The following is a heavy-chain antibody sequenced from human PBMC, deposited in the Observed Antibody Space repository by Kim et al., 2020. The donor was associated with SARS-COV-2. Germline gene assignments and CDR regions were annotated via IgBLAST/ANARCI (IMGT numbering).Heavy chain of an antibody. CDR2: IDPSDSST. D-gene: IGHD2-2*01. Sequence: GESLKISCKGSEYSFTSYWITWVRQMPGKGLEWMGRIDPSDSSTNYSPSFQGHVAISADKSISTAYLQWSSLKASDTAMYYCARHDAGYCSSTSCRDHYYYGMDVWGQGTTVTVSS. V-gene: IGHV5-10-1*01. CDR3: ARHDAGYCSSTSCRDHYYYGMDV. CDR1: EYSFTSYW. J-gene: IGHJ6*02.